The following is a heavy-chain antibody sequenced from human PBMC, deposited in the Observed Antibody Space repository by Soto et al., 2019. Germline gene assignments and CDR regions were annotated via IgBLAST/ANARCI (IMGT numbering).Heavy chain of an antibody. CDR3: AREPWGFSCTWYDS. CDR1: GFSFRSYW. CDR2: INHDGNVT. D-gene: IGHD2-15*01. Sequence: EVQLVESGGGLVQPGGSLTLSCEGSGFSFRSYWLHWVRQVPGKGLVWVSRINHDGNVTNYADSVKGRFTISRDNSKNTLFLRMNGLRAEDTAVYYCAREPWGFSCTWYDSWGQGTVVTVSS. J-gene: IGHJ5*01. V-gene: IGHV3-74*01.